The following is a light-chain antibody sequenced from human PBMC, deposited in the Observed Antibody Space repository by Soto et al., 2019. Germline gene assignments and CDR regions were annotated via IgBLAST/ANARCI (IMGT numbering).Light chain of an antibody. Sequence: DIVMTQFPDSLAVSLGERATINCKSSQSVLYSPNNKSYLAWYQQKAGQPPKLLIYWASTRESGVPDRFSGSGSGTDFTLTISSLQAVDVAVYYCQQYYSSPYTFGQGTKLEIK. J-gene: IGKJ2*01. CDR2: WAS. CDR3: QQYYSSPYT. CDR1: QSVLYSPNNKSY. V-gene: IGKV4-1*01.